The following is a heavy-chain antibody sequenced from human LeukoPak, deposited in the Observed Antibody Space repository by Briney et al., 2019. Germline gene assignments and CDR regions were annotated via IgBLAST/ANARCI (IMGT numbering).Heavy chain of an antibody. V-gene: IGHV1-2*02. J-gene: IGHJ4*02. CDR2: INTRSGGT. CDR1: GYTFTSYD. D-gene: IGHD1-26*01. Sequence: ASVKVSCKASGYTFTSYDTNWVRQATGQGLEWMGWINTRSGGTRYAQNFQGRVSMTRDTSISTAYMELSSLTSDDTAVFYCARVQCCDVGKSFLFDYWGQGTLVTASS. CDR3: ARVQCCDVGKSFLFDY.